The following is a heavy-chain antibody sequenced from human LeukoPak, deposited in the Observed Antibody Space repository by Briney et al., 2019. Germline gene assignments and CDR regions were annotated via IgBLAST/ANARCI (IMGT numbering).Heavy chain of an antibody. J-gene: IGHJ4*02. V-gene: IGHV1-46*01. CDR1: GYTFTSYY. D-gene: IGHD3-22*01. CDR2: INPSGGST. CDR3: ARCDQDYPYYDSSGYYVKY. Sequence: GASVKVSCKASGYTFTSYYMHWVRQAPGQGLEWMGIINPSGGSTSYAQKFQGRVTMTRDTSTSTVYMELSSLRSEDTAVYYCARCDQDYPYYDSSGYYVKYWGQGTLVTVSS.